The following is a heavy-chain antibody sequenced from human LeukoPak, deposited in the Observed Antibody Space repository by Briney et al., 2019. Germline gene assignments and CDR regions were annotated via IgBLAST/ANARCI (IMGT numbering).Heavy chain of an antibody. Sequence: SETLSLTCTVSGVSISSYHWTWIRQPPGEELEWIGHIYNSGSTNYNPSLRGRVTISLDTSKNQVSLKLSSVTAADTAMYYCARKDGDGWGQGTLVTVSS. CDR2: IYNSGST. D-gene: IGHD5-24*01. CDR1: GVSISSYH. V-gene: IGHV4-59*01. CDR3: ARKDGDG. J-gene: IGHJ4*02.